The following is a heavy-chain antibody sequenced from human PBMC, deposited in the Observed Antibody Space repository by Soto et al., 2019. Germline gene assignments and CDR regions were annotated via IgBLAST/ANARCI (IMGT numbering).Heavy chain of an antibody. V-gene: IGHV1-69*13. CDR1: GGTFSSYA. CDR3: ARVGGGSGSYYTYFDY. Sequence: ASVKVSCKASGGTFSSYAISWVRQAPGQGLEWMGGIIPIFGTANYAQKFQGRVTITADESTSTAYMELSSLRSEDTAVYYCARVGGGSGSYYTYFDYWGQRTLVTVSS. CDR2: IIPIFGTA. D-gene: IGHD3-10*01. J-gene: IGHJ4*02.